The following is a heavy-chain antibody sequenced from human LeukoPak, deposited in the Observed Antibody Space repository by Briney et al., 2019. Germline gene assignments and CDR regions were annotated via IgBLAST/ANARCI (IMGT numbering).Heavy chain of an antibody. CDR3: ARLYQQSKWKYYYYYMDV. V-gene: IGHV4-59*01. J-gene: IGHJ6*03. Sequence: SETLSLTCSVSGASFSTNYWSWLRQPPGGGLEWFGYVFDSGSTNYNPSLKSRVTISVDTSTKQFSLRLSSVTAADTAVYYCARLYQQSKWKYYYYYMDVWGKGTAVTVSS. D-gene: IGHD1-1*01. CDR1: GASFSTNY. CDR2: VFDSGST.